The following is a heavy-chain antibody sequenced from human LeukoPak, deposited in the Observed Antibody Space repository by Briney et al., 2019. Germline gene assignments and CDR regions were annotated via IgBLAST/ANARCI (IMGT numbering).Heavy chain of an antibody. CDR2: IYYSTNT. D-gene: IGHD3-3*01. CDR3: ARQSKGAYYPDY. V-gene: IGHV4-59*08. CDR1: GGSISSYY. J-gene: IGHJ4*02. Sequence: SETLSLTCTVSGGSISSYYWSWIRQPPGKGLEWIGYIYYSTNTNYNPSLKSRVTISVDTSKNQFSLKLSSVTAADTAVYYCARQSKGAYYPDYWGQGALVTVSS.